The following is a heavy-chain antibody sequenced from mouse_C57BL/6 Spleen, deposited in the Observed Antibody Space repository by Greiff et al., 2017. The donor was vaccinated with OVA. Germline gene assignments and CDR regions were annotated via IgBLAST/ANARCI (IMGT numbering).Heavy chain of an antibody. D-gene: IGHD2-4*01. J-gene: IGHJ1*03. CDR3: ARGSMITRYFDV. CDR2: IYPGSGST. Sequence: QVQLQQPGAELVKPGASVKMSCKASGYTFTSYWITWVKQRPGQGLEWIGDIYPGSGSTNYNEKFKSKATLTGDTSSSTAYMQLSSLTSEDSAVYYCARGSMITRYFDVWGTGTTVTVSS. V-gene: IGHV1-55*01. CDR1: GYTFTSYW.